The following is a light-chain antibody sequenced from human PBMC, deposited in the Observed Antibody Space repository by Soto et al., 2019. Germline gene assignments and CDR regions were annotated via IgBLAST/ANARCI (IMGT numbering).Light chain of an antibody. CDR2: GAS. V-gene: IGKV3-15*01. CDR1: QSITTN. J-gene: IGKJ1*01. Sequence: EVVMTQSPVTLSVSTGERATLSCRASQSITTNLAWYQQKPGQAPRLLIYGASTRATGVPARFSGSVSGTQFTLDISSLQSEDFALYYCQQYNDWPPKRTFGQGTRVDFK. CDR3: QQYNDWPPKRT.